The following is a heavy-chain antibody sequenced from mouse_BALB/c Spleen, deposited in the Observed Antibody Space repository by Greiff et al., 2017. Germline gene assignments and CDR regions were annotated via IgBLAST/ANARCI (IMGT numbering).Heavy chain of an antibody. Sequence: VQLQESGPGLVAPSQSLSITCTVSGFSLTSYDISWIRQPPGKGLEWLGVIWTGGGTNYNSAFMSRLSISKDNSKSQVFLKMNSLQTDDTAIYYCVRDLTTATWAYWGQGTLVTVSA. CDR1: GFSLTSYD. J-gene: IGHJ3*01. CDR3: VRDLTTATWAY. V-gene: IGHV2-9-2*01. CDR2: IWTGGGT. D-gene: IGHD1-2*01.